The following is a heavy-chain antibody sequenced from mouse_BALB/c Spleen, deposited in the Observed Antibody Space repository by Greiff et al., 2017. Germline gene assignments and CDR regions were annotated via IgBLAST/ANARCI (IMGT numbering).Heavy chain of an antibody. CDR3: ARKEGSYRYSYAMDY. CDR2: IWSGGST. V-gene: IGHV2-4-1*01. J-gene: IGHJ4*01. D-gene: IGHD2-14*01. Sequence: QVQLKESGPGLVQPSQSLSITCTVSGFSLTSYGVHWVRQSPGKGLEWLGVIWSGGSTDYNAAFISRLSISKDNSKSQVFFKMNSLQADDTAIYYCARKEGSYRYSYAMDYWGQGTSVTVSS. CDR1: GFSLTSYG.